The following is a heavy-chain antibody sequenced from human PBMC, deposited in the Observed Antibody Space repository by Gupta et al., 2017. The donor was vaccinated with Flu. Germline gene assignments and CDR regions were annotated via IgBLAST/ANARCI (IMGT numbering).Heavy chain of an antibody. J-gene: IGHJ6*02. CDR1: GGSISSSSYY. Sequence: QLQLQESGPGLVKPSETLSLTCTVSGGSISSSSYYWGWIRQPPGKGLEWIGSIYYSGSTYYNPSLKSRVTISVDTAKNQFSLKLSSVTAADTAVYDWARNAIHYDDGWSGTGMDVWGQGTTVTVS. CDR2: IYYSGST. CDR3: ARNAIHYDDGWSGTGMDV. V-gene: IGHV4-39*01. D-gene: IGHD3-3*01.